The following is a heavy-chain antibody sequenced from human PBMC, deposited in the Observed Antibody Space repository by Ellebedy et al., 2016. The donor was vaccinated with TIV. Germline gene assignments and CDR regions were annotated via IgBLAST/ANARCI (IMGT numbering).Heavy chain of an antibody. Sequence: AASVKVSCKASGYTFTSYGISWVRQAPGQGLEWMGWISAYNGNTNYAQKFQGRVTMTRDTSISTAYMELSSLRSEDTAVYYCARQNDILTGYYSFGAEYYYYYGMDVWGQGTTVTVSS. V-gene: IGHV1-18*04. CDR3: ARQNDILTGYYSFGAEYYYYYGMDV. CDR1: GYTFTSYG. D-gene: IGHD3-9*01. J-gene: IGHJ6*02. CDR2: ISAYNGNT.